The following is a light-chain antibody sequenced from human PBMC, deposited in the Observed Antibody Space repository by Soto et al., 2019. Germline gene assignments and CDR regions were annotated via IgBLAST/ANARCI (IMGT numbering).Light chain of an antibody. V-gene: IGLV2-23*02. CDR3: CSYVSSSSWV. J-gene: IGLJ3*02. CDR2: EVT. Sequence: QSVLTQPASVSGSPGQSITVSCIGTSSDVGSYNLVSWYQLLPGKAPRLIIYEVTQRPSGVSNRFSGSKSGNTASLTISGLQVDDEADYHCCSYVSSSSWVFGAGTKLTVL. CDR1: SSDVGSYNL.